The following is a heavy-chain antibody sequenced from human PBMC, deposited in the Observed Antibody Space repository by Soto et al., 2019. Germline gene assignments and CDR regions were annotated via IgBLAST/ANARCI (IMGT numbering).Heavy chain of an antibody. D-gene: IGHD2-2*01. CDR2: ISWNTGSI. CDR3: AKGRPGGVYNAMDV. J-gene: IGHJ6*02. V-gene: IGHV3-9*01. CDR1: GFTFDDYA. Sequence: SLRLSYVASGFTFDDYAMHGVRQDPGKGLEWVSAISWNTGSIGYADSVKGRFTISRDNAKNSLYLQINSLTPEDTALYYYAKGRPGGVYNAMDVWGQGTTVTVSS.